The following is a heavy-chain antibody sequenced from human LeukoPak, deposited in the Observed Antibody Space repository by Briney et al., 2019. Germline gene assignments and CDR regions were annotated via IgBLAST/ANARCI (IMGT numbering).Heavy chain of an antibody. CDR2: MSSSGSTT. CDR1: GFIFDNYE. J-gene: IGHJ4*02. CDR3: ARAAGEMATIRY. Sequence: GRSLRLSCTASGFIFDNYEMNWVRQPPGKGLEWVAYMSSSGSTTYYAASVKGRFTISRDNAKNSLYLQMNSLRAEDTAVYYCARAAGEMATIRYWGQGTLVTVSS. D-gene: IGHD5-24*01. V-gene: IGHV3-48*03.